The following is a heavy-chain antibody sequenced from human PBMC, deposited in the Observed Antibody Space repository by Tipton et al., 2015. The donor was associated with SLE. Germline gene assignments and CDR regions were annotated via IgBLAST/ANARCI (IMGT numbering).Heavy chain of an antibody. CDR2: IYTSGGT. CDR3: ARDPTGDDAFDV. CDR1: GGSISSGSYY. D-gene: IGHD7-27*01. J-gene: IGHJ3*01. V-gene: IGHV4-61*02. Sequence: TLSLTCTVSGGSISSGSYYWSWIRQPAGKGLQWIGRIYTSGGTNYNPSLKSRVTISVDTSNNQFSLKLSSVTAADTALYYCARDPTGDDAFDVWGQGTMVTVSS.